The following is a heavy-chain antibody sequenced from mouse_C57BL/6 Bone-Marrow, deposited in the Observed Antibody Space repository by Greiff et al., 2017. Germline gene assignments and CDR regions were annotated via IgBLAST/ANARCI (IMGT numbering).Heavy chain of an antibody. CDR3: ATYDSFAY. D-gene: IGHD2-4*01. Sequence: EVKLQQSGPELVKPGASVKISCKASGYTFTDYYMNWVKQSHGKSLEWIGDINPNNGGTSFNQKFKGKATLTVDKSSSTAYMELRSLTSEDSAVYYCATYDSFAYWGQGTLVTVSA. V-gene: IGHV1-26*01. CDR1: GYTFTDYY. CDR2: INPNNGGT. J-gene: IGHJ3*01.